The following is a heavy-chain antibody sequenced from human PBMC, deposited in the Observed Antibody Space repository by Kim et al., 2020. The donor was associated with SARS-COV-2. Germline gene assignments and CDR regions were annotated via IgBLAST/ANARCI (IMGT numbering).Heavy chain of an antibody. CDR3: AKVSTVFDP. CDR2: MHPSGTT. V-gene: IGHV4-38-2*02. CDR1: GYSIKSGYY. D-gene: IGHD4-4*01. Sequence: SGPTLVNPSETLSLTCSVSGYSIKSGYYWGWVRQPPGQGLEWIVNMHPSGTTYYNSSLQSRVTISIDESKNQFSLKLRSVTAADTAVYYCAKVSTVFDP. J-gene: IGHJ5*02.